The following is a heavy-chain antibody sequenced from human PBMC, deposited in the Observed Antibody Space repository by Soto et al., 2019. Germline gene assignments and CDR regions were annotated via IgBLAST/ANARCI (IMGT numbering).Heavy chain of an antibody. CDR3: ARDLPVVVVAAFYYYGRDV. J-gene: IGHJ6*02. D-gene: IGHD2-15*01. CDR1: GYTFTSYA. CDR2: INAGNGNT. Sequence: QVQLVQSGAEVKKPGASVKVSCKASGYTFTSYAMHWVRQAPGQRLEWMGWINAGNGNTKYSQKFQGRVTITRDTSASTAYMELSSLRSEDTAVYYCARDLPVVVVAAFYYYGRDVWGQGTTVTVSS. V-gene: IGHV1-3*01.